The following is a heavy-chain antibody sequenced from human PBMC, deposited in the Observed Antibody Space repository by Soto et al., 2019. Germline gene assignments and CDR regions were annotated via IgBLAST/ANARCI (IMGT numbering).Heavy chain of an antibody. CDR3: ARDRPPEPHVRPEDYCYYGMDV. V-gene: IGHV1-69*13. CDR2: IIPIFGTA. Sequence: SVEVSCKASGGTFTSYAISWVRQAPGQGLEWMGGIIPIFGTANYAQKFQGRVTITADESTSTAYMELSSLRSEDTAVYYCARDRPPEPHVRPEDYCYYGMDVWRQGTTDTVSS. J-gene: IGHJ6*02. CDR1: GGTFTSYA.